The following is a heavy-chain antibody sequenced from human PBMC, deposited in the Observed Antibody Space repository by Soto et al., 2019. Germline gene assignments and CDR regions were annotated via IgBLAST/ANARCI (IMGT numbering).Heavy chain of an antibody. CDR2: MSHDGSNE. V-gene: IGHV3-30-3*01. CDR3: ARVDRTVTTFYYYGMDV. CDR1: GFTFSYYA. D-gene: IGHD4-4*01. Sequence: QVQLVESGGGVVQPGRSLRLSCAASGFTFSYYAMHWVRQAPGKGLEWVAVMSHDGSNEYYADSVKGRFTISRDNSKSTLELQMNSLRGEDTALYYCARVDRTVTTFYYYGMDVWGQGTTVSVSS. J-gene: IGHJ6*02.